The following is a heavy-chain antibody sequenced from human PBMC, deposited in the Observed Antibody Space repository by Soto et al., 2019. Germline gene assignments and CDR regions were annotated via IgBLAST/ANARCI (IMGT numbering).Heavy chain of an antibody. J-gene: IGHJ6*02. V-gene: IGHV3-48*01. D-gene: IGHD2-2*01. CDR3: AKDQDIVLVPAANPGYYYYGMDV. CDR2: ISSSSSTI. Sequence: HPGGSLRLSCAASGFTFSSYSMNWVRQAPGKGLEWVSYISSSSSTIYYADSVKGRFTISRDNAKNSLYLQMNSLRAEDTAVYYCAKDQDIVLVPAANPGYYYYGMDVWGQGTTVTVSS. CDR1: GFTFSSYS.